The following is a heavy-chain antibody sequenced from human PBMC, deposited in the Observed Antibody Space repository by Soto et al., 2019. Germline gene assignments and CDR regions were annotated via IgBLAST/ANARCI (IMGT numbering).Heavy chain of an antibody. D-gene: IGHD6-19*01. Sequence: ASVKVSCKASGYTFTSYDINWVRQATGQGLEWMGWMNPNSGNTGYAQKLQGRVTMTRNTSISTAYMELSSLRSEDTAVYYCARMRAVARVYYYYYYMDVWGKGTTVTVSS. CDR1: GYTFTSYD. CDR2: MNPNSGNT. J-gene: IGHJ6*03. CDR3: ARMRAVARVYYYYYYMDV. V-gene: IGHV1-8*01.